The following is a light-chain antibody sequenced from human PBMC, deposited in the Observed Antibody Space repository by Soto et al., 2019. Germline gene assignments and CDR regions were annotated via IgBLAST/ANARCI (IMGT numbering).Light chain of an antibody. J-gene: IGKJ4*01. CDR1: QSVSSSS. CDR2: DAS. CDR3: QQYGSSPLT. V-gene: IGKV3-20*01. Sequence: EIVLTPSPGALSLSPGERATLSCRASQSVSSSSLAWYQQKPGQAPRLLIYDASSRATGIPDRFSGSGSGTDFTLTISRLEPEDFAVYYCQQYGSSPLTCGGGTKVEIK.